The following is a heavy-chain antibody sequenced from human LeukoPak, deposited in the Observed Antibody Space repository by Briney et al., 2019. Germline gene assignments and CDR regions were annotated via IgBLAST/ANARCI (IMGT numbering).Heavy chain of an antibody. Sequence: SETLSLTGTVSGGSISSYYWSWIRQPPGKGLEWIGYIYYSGSTNYNPSLKSRVTISVDTSKNQFSLKLSSVTAADTAVYYCARGPIAAAGTGYTDIWGQGTMVTVSS. CDR3: ARGPIAAAGTGYTDI. J-gene: IGHJ3*02. CDR2: IYYSGST. CDR1: GGSISSYY. V-gene: IGHV4-59*01. D-gene: IGHD6-13*01.